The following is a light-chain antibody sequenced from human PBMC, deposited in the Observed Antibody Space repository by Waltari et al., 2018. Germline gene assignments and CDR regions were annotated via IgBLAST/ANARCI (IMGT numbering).Light chain of an antibody. CDR2: HDS. V-gene: IGLV2-14*03. CDR1: SSDVGDFNY. Sequence: QSALTQPASVSGSPGQSISISCTGTSSDVGDFNYVACYQQHPGKAPQGMIWHDSNRPSGVSNRFSGSKSGNTASLTISGLQAEDEANYYCTSYTSSFVLFGGGTKVTVL. CDR3: TSYTSSFVL. J-gene: IGLJ2*01.